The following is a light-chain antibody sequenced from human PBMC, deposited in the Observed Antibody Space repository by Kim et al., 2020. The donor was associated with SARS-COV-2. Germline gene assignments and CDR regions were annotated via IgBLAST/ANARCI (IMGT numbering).Light chain of an antibody. J-gene: IGLJ2*01. CDR2: KNN. V-gene: IGLV10-54*04. CDR3: SAWDSSLSAWV. CDR1: SNTFGNQG. Sequence: RQPATLPGLGNSNTFGNQGAAWLQQHQGHPPNLLSYKNNNRPSGISERFSASRSENTASLTITGLRPEDGADYYCSAWDSSLSAWVFGGGTKLTVL.